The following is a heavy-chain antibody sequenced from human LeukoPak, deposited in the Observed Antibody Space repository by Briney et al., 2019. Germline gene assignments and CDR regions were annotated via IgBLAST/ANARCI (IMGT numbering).Heavy chain of an antibody. Sequence: GASVKVSCKASGGTFSSYAISWVRQAPGQGLEWMGGIIPIFGTANYAQKFQGRVTITADESTSTAYMELSSLRSEDTAVYYCARDRSSGWSQEPYYYYGMDVWGQGTTVTVSS. CDR2: IIPIFGTA. CDR3: ARDRSSGWSQEPYYYYGMDV. CDR1: GGTFSSYA. V-gene: IGHV1-69*13. J-gene: IGHJ6*02. D-gene: IGHD6-19*01.